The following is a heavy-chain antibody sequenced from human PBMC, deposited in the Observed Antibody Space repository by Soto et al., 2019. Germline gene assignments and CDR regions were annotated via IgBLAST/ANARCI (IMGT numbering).Heavy chain of an antibody. CDR1: GGSISSYY. CDR3: ARERRDGYKHYFDY. V-gene: IGHV4-59*01. D-gene: IGHD5-12*01. CDR2: IYYSGST. Sequence: QVQLQESGPGLVKPSETLSLMCTVSGGSISSYYWSWIRQPPGKGLEWIGYIYYSGSTNYNPSLKSRVTISVDTSKDQSSLKRSSVTAADTAVYYCARERRDGYKHYFDYWGQGTLVTVSS. J-gene: IGHJ4*02.